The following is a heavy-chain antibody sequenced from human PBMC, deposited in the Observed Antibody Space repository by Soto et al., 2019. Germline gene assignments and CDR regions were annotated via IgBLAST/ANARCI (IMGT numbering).Heavy chain of an antibody. CDR2: VTSGGTT. V-gene: IGHV3-23*04. CDR3: ATELRYLEWFTRPDY. J-gene: IGHJ4*02. Sequence: EAQLVESGGGLVQPGGSLRLSCAASGFAFGSYAMNWVRQAPGKGLEWVSAVTSGGTTYYADSMGGRFTISRDNSKNTLYLQMNSLRAEDTGVYYCATELRYLEWFTRPDYWGQGTLVTVSS. CDR1: GFAFGSYA. D-gene: IGHD3-3*01.